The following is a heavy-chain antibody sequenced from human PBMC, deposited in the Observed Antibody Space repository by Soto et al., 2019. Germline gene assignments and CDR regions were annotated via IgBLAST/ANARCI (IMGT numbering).Heavy chain of an antibody. Sequence: QVQLVQSGAEVKKPGASVKVSCKASGYTFTTYYMHWVRQAPGQGLEWMGILNPSGGSTSYAQKFQGRVTRTRDTSTSTVYMEWSSLRSDDTAVYYCARNSATYYDFWSGYYSVPTGANDAFDIWGQGTMVTVSS. CDR2: LNPSGGST. V-gene: IGHV1-46*03. J-gene: IGHJ3*02. CDR1: GYTFTTYY. D-gene: IGHD3-3*01. CDR3: ARNSATYYDFWSGYYSVPTGANDAFDI.